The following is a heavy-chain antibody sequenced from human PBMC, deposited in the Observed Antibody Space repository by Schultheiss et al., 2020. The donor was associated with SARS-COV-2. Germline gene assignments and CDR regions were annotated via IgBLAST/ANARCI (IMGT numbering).Heavy chain of an antibody. Sequence: LVQPTQTLTLTCTFAGFSLSTSGVGVGWIRQPPGKGLEWIGSIYHSGTTYYNPSLKSRVTISVDTSKNQCSLKLGSVTAADTAGYYCARQRGYFDYWGQGTLVTVSS. V-gene: IGHV4-30-2*03. J-gene: IGHJ4*02. CDR1: GFSLSTSGVG. CDR2: IYHSGTT. CDR3: ARQRGYFDY. D-gene: IGHD3-16*01.